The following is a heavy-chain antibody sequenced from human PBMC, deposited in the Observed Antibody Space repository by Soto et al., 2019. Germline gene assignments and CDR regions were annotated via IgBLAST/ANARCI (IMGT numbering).Heavy chain of an antibody. CDR1: GDRYSGYL. CDR2: IVVGSGNT. Sequence: PPVKVYFKASGDRYSGYLVFLVRKKKEQGLEWIGWIVVGSGNTNYAQKFQGRVTITRDMSTSTAYMELSSLRSEDTAVYYCAAPSSVGYYYYYYGMDVWGQGTTVTVSS. D-gene: IGHD3-10*01. J-gene: IGHJ6*02. V-gene: IGHV1-58*01. CDR3: AAPSSVGYYYYYYGMDV.